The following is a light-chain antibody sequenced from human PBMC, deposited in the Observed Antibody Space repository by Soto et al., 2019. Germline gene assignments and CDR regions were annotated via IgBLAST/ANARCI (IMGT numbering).Light chain of an antibody. J-gene: IGLJ2*01. CDR1: SSNIGSNT. CDR2: SNN. V-gene: IGLV1-44*01. CDR3: AAWDDSLNGVV. Sequence: QSVLTQPPSASGTPGQRVTISGSGSSSNIGSNTVHWYQQLPGTAPKLLIYSNNQRPSGVPDRFSGSKSGTSASLAISGLQSEDEADYYCAAWDDSLNGVVFGGGTKLTVL.